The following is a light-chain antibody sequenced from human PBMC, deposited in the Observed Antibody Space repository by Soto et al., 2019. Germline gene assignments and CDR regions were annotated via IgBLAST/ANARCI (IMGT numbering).Light chain of an antibody. J-gene: IGLJ1*01. Sequence: VLTQPPSVSAAPGQKVTISCSGSSSNIGGNPVSWYQQLPGTAPKLLIYDDNKRPSGIPDRFSGSKSGTSATLGITGFQTGDEADYYCGSWDSSLSAYVFGTGTKVTVL. CDR2: DDN. CDR3: GSWDSSLSAYV. CDR1: SSNIGGNP. V-gene: IGLV1-51*01.